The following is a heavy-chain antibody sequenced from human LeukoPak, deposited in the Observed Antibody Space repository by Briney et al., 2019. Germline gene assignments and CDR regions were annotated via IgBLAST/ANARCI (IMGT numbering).Heavy chain of an antibody. CDR2: ISSSGSTI. Sequence: GGSLRLSCAASGFTFSSYEMNWVRQAPGKGLEWVSYISSSGSTIYYADSVKGRFTISRDNAKNSLYLQMNSLRAEDTAVYYCARPMAGRAAMADYWGQGTLVTVSS. CDR1: GFTFSSYE. D-gene: IGHD5-18*01. CDR3: ARPMAGRAAMADY. J-gene: IGHJ4*02. V-gene: IGHV3-48*03.